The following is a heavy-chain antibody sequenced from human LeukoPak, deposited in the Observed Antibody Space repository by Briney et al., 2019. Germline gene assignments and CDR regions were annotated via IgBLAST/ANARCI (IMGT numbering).Heavy chain of an antibody. CDR1: GYTFTVYY. CDR3: ARSYYDSSGYLY. CDR2: INPNSGGT. Sequence: ASVTVSFKASGYTFTVYYMHWVRQAPGQGLGWMGWINPNSGGTNYAQKFQGRVTMTRDTSISTAYMELSRLRSDDTAVYYCARSYYDSSGYLYWGQGTLVTVSS. V-gene: IGHV1-2*02. J-gene: IGHJ4*02. D-gene: IGHD3-22*01.